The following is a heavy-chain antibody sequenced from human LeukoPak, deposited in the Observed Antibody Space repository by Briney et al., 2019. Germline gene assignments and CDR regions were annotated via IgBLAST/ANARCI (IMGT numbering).Heavy chain of an antibody. CDR1: GFTFSNYA. Sequence: GGSLRLSCAASGFTFSNYAMSWVRQPPGKGLEWVSAIGGGGVSTYYADSVKGRFTISRDNSKNTLYLQMNSLRAEDTAVYYCAKDQRGYYRPFDYWGQGTLVTVSS. CDR2: IGGGGVST. J-gene: IGHJ4*02. CDR3: AKDQRGYYRPFDY. D-gene: IGHD1-26*01. V-gene: IGHV3-23*01.